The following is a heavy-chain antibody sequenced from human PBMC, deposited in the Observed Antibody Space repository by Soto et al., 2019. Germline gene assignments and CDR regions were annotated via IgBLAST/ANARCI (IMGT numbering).Heavy chain of an antibody. CDR2: INHSGNT. V-gene: IGHV4-34*01. CDR1: GGSFSDFS. Sequence: QVQLQQWGAGLLKPSETLSLTCAVYGGSFSDFSWTWIRQLPGRGLEWIGEINHSGNTNYNPSLKSRVAISVDTSKNQFSLNLRSVTAADTAVYYCGPRGAVADPRGYWGQGTLVTVSS. J-gene: IGHJ4*02. CDR3: GPRGAVADPRGY. D-gene: IGHD6-19*01.